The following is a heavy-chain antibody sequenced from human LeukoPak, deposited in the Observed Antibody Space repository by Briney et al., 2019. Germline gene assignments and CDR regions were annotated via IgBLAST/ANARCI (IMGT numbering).Heavy chain of an antibody. Sequence: PGGSLRLSCAASGFTFSSYWMSWVRQAPGKGLEWVANIKQDGSEKYYVDSVKGRFTISRDNAKNSRYLQMNSLRAEDTAVYYCARAGYYDSSGYYLGYFDYWGQGTLVTVSS. V-gene: IGHV3-7*01. CDR1: GFTFSSYW. J-gene: IGHJ4*02. CDR2: IKQDGSEK. D-gene: IGHD3-22*01. CDR3: ARAGYYDSSGYYLGYFDY.